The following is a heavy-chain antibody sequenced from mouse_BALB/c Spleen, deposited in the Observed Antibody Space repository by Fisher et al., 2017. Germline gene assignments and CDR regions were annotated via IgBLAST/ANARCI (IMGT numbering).Heavy chain of an antibody. V-gene: IGHV5-12-1*01. J-gene: IGHJ4*01. CDR3: ARHRDGYDAMDY. D-gene: IGHD2-3*01. Sequence: GRFTISRDNAKNTLYLQMSSLKSEDTAMYYCARHRDGYDAMDYWGQGTSVTVSS.